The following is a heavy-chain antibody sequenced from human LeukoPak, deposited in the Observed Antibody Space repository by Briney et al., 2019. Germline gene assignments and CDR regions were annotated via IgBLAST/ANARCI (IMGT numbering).Heavy chain of an antibody. D-gene: IGHD3-22*01. J-gene: IGHJ4*02. CDR2: ISRSSDII. CDR1: GFTFSSYN. V-gene: IGHV3-48*01. Sequence: GGSLRLSCAASGFTFSSYNMNWVRQAPGKGLEWISYISRSSDIIYYGDSVKGRFTISRDNAKNSLYLQMNSLRAEDTAVYYCARGSTYYDSSGQVPFDYWGQGTLVTVSS. CDR3: ARGSTYYDSSGQVPFDY.